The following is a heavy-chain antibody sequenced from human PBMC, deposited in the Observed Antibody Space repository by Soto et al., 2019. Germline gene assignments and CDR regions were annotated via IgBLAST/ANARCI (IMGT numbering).Heavy chain of an antibody. CDR3: ARDLYDSRGYPPEV. CDR2: IFHTGNT. D-gene: IGHD3-22*01. Sequence: QVQLQESGPGLVKPSRTLSLTCTISGVFISSCKWWRWVRQPPGEGLEWIGEIFHTGNTDYKPSLKSRVSILVDKTKNQFSLSLDSVTAADRGVDYCARDLYDSRGYPPEVWGQGILVTVFS. J-gene: IGHJ4*02. CDR1: GVFISSCKW. V-gene: IGHV4-4*02.